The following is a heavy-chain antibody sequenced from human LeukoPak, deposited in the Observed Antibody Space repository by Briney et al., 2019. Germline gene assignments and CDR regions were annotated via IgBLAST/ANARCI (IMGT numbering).Heavy chain of an antibody. Sequence: SETLSLTCTVSGGSISSSIYYWGWIRQSPGKGLEWIGSIYYSGSTYYNPSLKSRVTLSVDTSKNQFSLKLSSVTAADTAVYYCARDMDTSGHFSWFDPWGQGARVTVSS. V-gene: IGHV4-39*07. J-gene: IGHJ5*02. D-gene: IGHD3-22*01. CDR3: ARDMDTSGHFSWFDP. CDR1: GGSISSSIYY. CDR2: IYYSGST.